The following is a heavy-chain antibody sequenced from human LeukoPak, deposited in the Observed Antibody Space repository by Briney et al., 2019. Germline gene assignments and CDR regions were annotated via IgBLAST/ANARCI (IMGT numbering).Heavy chain of an antibody. V-gene: IGHV3-23*01. CDR3: ARALIVATGGIDY. J-gene: IGHJ4*02. Sequence: GGSLRLSCAASGFTFSSQAMSWVRQAPGKGLEWVSGISDTTYYADSVKGRFTISRDNSKNTLYLQMNSLRPEDTALYYCARALIVATGGIDYWGQGTLVTVSS. D-gene: IGHD5-12*01. CDR2: ISDTT. CDR1: GFTFSSQA.